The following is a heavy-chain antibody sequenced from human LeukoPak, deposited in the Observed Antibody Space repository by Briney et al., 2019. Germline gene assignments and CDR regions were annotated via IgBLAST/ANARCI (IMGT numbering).Heavy chain of an antibody. CDR3: ARSGYSSSWSLYYFDY. D-gene: IGHD6-13*01. CDR2: INPSGGST. CDR1: GYTFTSYY. J-gene: IGHJ4*02. Sequence: GASVKVSCKASGYTFTSYYMHWVRQAPGQGLEWMGIINPSGGSTSYAQKFQGRVTITADESTSTAYMELSSLRSEDTAVYYCARSGYSSSWSLYYFDYWGQGTLVTVSS. V-gene: IGHV1-46*01.